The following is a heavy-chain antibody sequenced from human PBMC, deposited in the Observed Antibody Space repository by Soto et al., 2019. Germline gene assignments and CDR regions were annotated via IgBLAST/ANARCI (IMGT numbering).Heavy chain of an antibody. CDR3: ARDPGYCSGGSCYYGFWYYYYYMDV. J-gene: IGHJ6*03. Sequence: GGSPRLSCAASGFTFCSYWMHWVRQEPGKGLVWVSRINSDGSSTSYADSVKGRFTISRDNAKNTLYLQMNSLRAEDTAVYYCARDPGYCSGGSCYYGFWYYYYYMDVWGKGTTVTVSS. CDR1: GFTFCSYW. D-gene: IGHD2-15*01. CDR2: INSDGSST. V-gene: IGHV3-74*01.